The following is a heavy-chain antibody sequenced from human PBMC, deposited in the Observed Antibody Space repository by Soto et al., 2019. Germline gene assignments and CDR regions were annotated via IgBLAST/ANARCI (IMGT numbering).Heavy chain of an antibody. J-gene: IGHJ6*02. V-gene: IGHV1-69*01. Sequence: QVQLVQSGAEVKKTGSSVKVSCKASGGTFSSYAISWVRQAPGQGLEWMGGIIPIFGTANYAQKFQGRVTITADESTSTAYMELSSLRSEDTAVYYCARVLRFLTTHYYGMDVWGQGTTVTVSS. CDR3: ARVLRFLTTHYYGMDV. CDR2: IIPIFGTA. D-gene: IGHD3-3*01. CDR1: GGTFSSYA.